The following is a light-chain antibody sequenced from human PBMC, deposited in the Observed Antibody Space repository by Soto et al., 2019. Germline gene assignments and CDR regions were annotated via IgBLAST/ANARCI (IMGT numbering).Light chain of an antibody. J-gene: IGLJ3*02. CDR3: SSYTTSGTPV. CDR2: EVS. Sequence: QSALTQPASVSGSPGQTITISCTGTSSDVGGYNYLSWYQQHPGKAPKVMIYEVSNRPSGVSNRFSGSKSGKTASLTISGLQAEDEADYFCSSYTTSGTPVFGGGTKVTVL. CDR1: SSDVGGYNY. V-gene: IGLV2-14*01.